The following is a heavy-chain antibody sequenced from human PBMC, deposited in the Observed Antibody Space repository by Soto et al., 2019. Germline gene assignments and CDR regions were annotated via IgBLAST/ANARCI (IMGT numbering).Heavy chain of an antibody. CDR2: INPSGGST. CDR3: ATFIAVAGNEV. Sequence: ASVKVSCKASGGTFSSYAISWVRQAPGQGLEWMGIINPSGGSTSYAQKFQGRVTMTRDTSTSTVYMELSSLRSEDTAVYYCATFIAVAGNEVWGQGTLVTVSS. CDR1: GGTFSSYA. J-gene: IGHJ4*02. V-gene: IGHV1-46*01. D-gene: IGHD6-19*01.